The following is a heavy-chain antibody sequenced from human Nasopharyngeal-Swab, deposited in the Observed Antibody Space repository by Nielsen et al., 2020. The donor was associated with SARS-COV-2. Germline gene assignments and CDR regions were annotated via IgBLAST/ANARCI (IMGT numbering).Heavy chain of an antibody. CDR1: GFTFSSYA. CDR3: ARPYSGSYYGAFDI. J-gene: IGHJ3*02. Sequence: LKISCAASGFTFSSYAMHWVRPAPGKGLEWVAVISYDGSNKYYADSVKGRFTISRDNSKNTLYLQMNSLRAEDTAAYYCARPYSGSYYGAFDIWGQGTMVTVSS. V-gene: IGHV3-30*04. CDR2: ISYDGSNK. D-gene: IGHD1-26*01.